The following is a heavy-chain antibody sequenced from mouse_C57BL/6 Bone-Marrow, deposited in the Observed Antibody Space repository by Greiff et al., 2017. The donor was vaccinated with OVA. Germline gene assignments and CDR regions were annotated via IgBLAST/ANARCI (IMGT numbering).Heavy chain of an antibody. CDR3: ERRIYYYGSTYFDV. CDR2: ILPGSGGT. CDR1: GYTFTGYW. D-gene: IGHD1-1*01. J-gene: IGHJ1*03. Sequence: VQLQQSGAELMKPGASVKLSCKATGYTFTGYWIEWVKQRPGHGLEWIGEILPGSGGTNYNEKFKGKATFTADTSSNTAYMQLSSLTTEDSAIYYCERRIYYYGSTYFDVWGTGTTVTVSS. V-gene: IGHV1-9*01.